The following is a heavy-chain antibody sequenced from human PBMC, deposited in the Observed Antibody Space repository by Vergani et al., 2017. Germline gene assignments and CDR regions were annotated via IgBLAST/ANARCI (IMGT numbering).Heavy chain of an antibody. D-gene: IGHD3-22*01. Sequence: QVQLVQSGSEVRKPGASVKVSCQVSGYSFTELTIHWVRQAPGKGLEGMRGFDPEHGEVTFAHHIQGSVTVTEDSYKNSAYMKRSRLRAEDTALYYGAIVTDYYDSGGYYLDYWGQGTLVTVSS. CDR3: AIVTDYYDSGGYYLDY. V-gene: IGHV1-24*01. J-gene: IGHJ4*02. CDR2: FDPEHGEV. CDR1: GYSFTELT.